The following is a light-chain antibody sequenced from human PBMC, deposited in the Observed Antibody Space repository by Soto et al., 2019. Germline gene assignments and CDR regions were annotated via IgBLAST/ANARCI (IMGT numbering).Light chain of an antibody. J-gene: IGLJ1*01. CDR1: SSDVGGYNY. CDR3: SSYTSSSTLV. V-gene: IGLV2-14*01. CDR2: EVS. Sequence: QSALTRPASVSGPPGQSITSSCTGTSSDVGGYNYVSWYQQHPGKAPKLMIYEVSNRPSGVSNRFSGSKSGNTASLTISGLQAEDEADYYCSSYTSSSTLVFGTGTKVTVL.